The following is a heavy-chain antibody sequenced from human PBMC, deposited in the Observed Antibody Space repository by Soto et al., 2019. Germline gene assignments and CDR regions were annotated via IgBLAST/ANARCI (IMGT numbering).Heavy chain of an antibody. CDR1: GGSISSGGYY. CDR3: ARGRDILTGYLDY. CDR2: IYYSGST. D-gene: IGHD3-9*01. J-gene: IGHJ4*02. Sequence: SESLSLTCTVSGGSISSGGYYWSWIRQHPGKGLEWIGYIYYSGSTYYNPSLKSRVTISVDTSKNQFSLKLSSVTAADTAVYYCARGRDILTGYLDYWGQGTLVTVSS. V-gene: IGHV4-31*03.